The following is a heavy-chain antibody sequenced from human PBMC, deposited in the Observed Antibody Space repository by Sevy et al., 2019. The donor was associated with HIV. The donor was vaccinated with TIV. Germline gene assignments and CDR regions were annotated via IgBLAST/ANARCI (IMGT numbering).Heavy chain of an antibody. J-gene: IGHJ4*02. CDR2: INPNSGGT. V-gene: IGHV1-2*05. CDR1: GYFFTGYY. D-gene: IGHD6-19*01. CDR3: ARGGGYSSGWWTFDY. Sequence: ASVKVSCKASGYFFTGYYLHWVRQTPGQGLEWMGRINPNSGGTNYAQNFQGRVTMTRDTSISTAYMELSRLRSDDTDVYYWARGGGYSSGWWTFDYWGQGTLVTVSS.